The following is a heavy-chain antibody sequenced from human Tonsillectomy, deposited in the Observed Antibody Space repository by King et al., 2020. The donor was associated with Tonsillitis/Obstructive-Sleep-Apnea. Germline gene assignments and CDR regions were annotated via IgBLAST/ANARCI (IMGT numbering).Heavy chain of an antibody. D-gene: IGHD3-3*01. Sequence: QLQESGPGLVKPSETLSLTCTVSGGSVSSSHYFWSWIRQPPGKGLEWIGSIYYTGNTNYIPSLKSRVTISLDTSKNQFSLKLSSVTAADTAVYYCGRAYEWSKVIDYWGQGTLVTVSS. CDR2: IYYTGNT. CDR1: GGSVSSSHYF. CDR3: GRAYEWSKVIDY. J-gene: IGHJ4*02. V-gene: IGHV4-61*01.